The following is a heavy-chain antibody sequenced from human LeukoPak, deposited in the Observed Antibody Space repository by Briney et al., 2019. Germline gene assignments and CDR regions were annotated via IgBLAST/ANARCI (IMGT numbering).Heavy chain of an antibody. Sequence: GGSLRLSCAASGFTFNNAWMSWVRQAPGKGLEWVGRIRSETDGGTADYAAPVKGRFTVSRDDSKNTLHLQVNSLKSDDTAVYYCTTASLHWGQGTLVTVSS. CDR2: IRSETDGGTA. V-gene: IGHV3-15*01. J-gene: IGHJ4*02. CDR3: TTASLH. CDR1: GFTFNNAW.